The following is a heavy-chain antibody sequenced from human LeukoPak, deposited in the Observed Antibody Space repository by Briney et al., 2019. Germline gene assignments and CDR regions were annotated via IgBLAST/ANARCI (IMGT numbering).Heavy chain of an antibody. Sequence: SETLSLTCTVSGGSISSYYWSWIRQPPGKGLEWIGYIYYSGSTNYNPSLKSRVTISVDTSKNQFSLKLSSVTAADTAVYYCVRHETSSSWTSSFDYWGQGTLVTVSS. J-gene: IGHJ4*02. V-gene: IGHV4-59*08. CDR2: IYYSGST. D-gene: IGHD6-13*01. CDR3: VRHETSSSWTSSFDY. CDR1: GGSISSYY.